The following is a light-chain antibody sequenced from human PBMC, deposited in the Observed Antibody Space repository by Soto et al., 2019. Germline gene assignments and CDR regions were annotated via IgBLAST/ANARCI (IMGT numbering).Light chain of an antibody. Sequence: DIPMTQSPSTLSASVGDRVTITCRASQSLSNWLAWYQQKPGKAPKLLSYKASTLESGVPSRFSGSGSGTEFTLTISSLQPDDFATYYCQQYNSYSRTCGQGTKVEIK. CDR3: QQYNSYSRT. V-gene: IGKV1-5*03. CDR1: QSLSNW. CDR2: KAS. J-gene: IGKJ1*01.